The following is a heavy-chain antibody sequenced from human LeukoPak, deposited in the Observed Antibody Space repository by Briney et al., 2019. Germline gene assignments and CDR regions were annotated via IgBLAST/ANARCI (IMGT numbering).Heavy chain of an antibody. D-gene: IGHD2-15*01. CDR3: ARAPRACCSGGSCYMDV. Sequence: SETLSLTCTVSGGSISSYCWSWIRQPPGKGLEWIGYIYYSGSTNYNPSLKSRVTISVDTSKNQFSLKLSSVTAADTAVYYCARAPRACCSGGSCYMDVWGKGTTVTVSS. J-gene: IGHJ6*04. V-gene: IGHV4-59*12. CDR2: IYYSGST. CDR1: GGSISSYC.